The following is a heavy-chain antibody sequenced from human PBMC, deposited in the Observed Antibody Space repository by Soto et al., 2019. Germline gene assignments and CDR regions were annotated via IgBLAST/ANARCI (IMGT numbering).Heavy chain of an antibody. Sequence: EVQLVESGGGLVQPGGSLRLSCAASGFTFSTYSMNWVRQAPGKGPEWVSYISTNSSTIYYAVSVKGRFTISRDNAKNSLYLQMSSLRAEDTAVYYCARDQLNGYSYKYYFDSWGQGTLVTVSS. D-gene: IGHD5-18*01. CDR1: GFTFSTYS. CDR2: ISTNSSTI. CDR3: ARDQLNGYSYKYYFDS. V-gene: IGHV3-48*01. J-gene: IGHJ4*02.